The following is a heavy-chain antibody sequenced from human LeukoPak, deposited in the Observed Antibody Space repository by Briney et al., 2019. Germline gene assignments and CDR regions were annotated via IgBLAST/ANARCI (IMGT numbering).Heavy chain of an antibody. CDR3: ARVRALSYYDSSGDVYYFEY. CDR2: IYYSGIT. Sequence: KPSETLSLTCTVSGGSISSYYWSWLRQPPEKGLEWIGFIYYSGITDYNPSLKSRITISVDTSKNQFSLKLTSVTAADTAVYYCARVRALSYYDSSGDVYYFEYWGQGTLVTVSS. V-gene: IGHV4-59*01. J-gene: IGHJ4*02. D-gene: IGHD3-22*01. CDR1: GGSISSYY.